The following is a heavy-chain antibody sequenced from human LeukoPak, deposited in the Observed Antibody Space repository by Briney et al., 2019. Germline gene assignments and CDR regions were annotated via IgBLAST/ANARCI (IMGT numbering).Heavy chain of an antibody. Sequence: QPGRSLRLSCAASRFTFSNYVMHWVRQAPGKGLEWVAVISYDGSDKYYADSVKGRFTISRDNSKNTLYLQMNSLRAEDTAVYYCAEDPRRYSRTGGYFDYWGQGTLVTVSS. CDR2: ISYDGSDK. J-gene: IGHJ4*02. V-gene: IGHV3-30*18. CDR3: AEDPRRYSRTGGYFDY. CDR1: RFTFSNYV. D-gene: IGHD6-13*01.